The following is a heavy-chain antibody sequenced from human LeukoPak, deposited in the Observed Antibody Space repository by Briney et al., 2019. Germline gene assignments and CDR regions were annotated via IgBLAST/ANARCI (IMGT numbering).Heavy chain of an antibody. CDR3: ARLFLEDIVVVPAAIVDY. D-gene: IGHD2-2*01. J-gene: IGHJ4*02. Sequence: GESLKISCKGSGYSFTSYWISWVRQMPGKGLEWMGRIDPSDSYTNYSPSFQGHVTISADKSISTAYLQWSNLKASNTAMYYCARLFLEDIVVVPAAIVDYWGQGTLVTVSS. CDR2: IDPSDSYT. CDR1: GYSFTSYW. V-gene: IGHV5-10-1*01.